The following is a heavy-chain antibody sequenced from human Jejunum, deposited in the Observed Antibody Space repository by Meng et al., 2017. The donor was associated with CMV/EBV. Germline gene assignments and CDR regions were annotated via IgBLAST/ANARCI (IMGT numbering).Heavy chain of an antibody. CDR1: FPFTSYY. CDR2: ISSSGYTI. Sequence: FPFTSYYITWIRQAPGKGLEWISYISSSGYTIFYADSVKGRFTISRDNAKNTLFLLMTILRPEDSTVYYCAKVGGSGDSRYRALDDWGQGTLVTVSS. V-gene: IGHV3-11*04. CDR3: AKVGGSGDSRYRALDD. D-gene: IGHD2-15*01. J-gene: IGHJ4*02.